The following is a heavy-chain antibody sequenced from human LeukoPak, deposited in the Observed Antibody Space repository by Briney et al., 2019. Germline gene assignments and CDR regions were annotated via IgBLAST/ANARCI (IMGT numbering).Heavy chain of an antibody. CDR1: GGSISSYY. D-gene: IGHD3-9*01. J-gene: IGHJ4*02. Sequence: PSETLSLTCTVSGGSISSYYWSWLRQPPGKGLEWIGYTYYSGSTNYNPSLKSRVTISVDTSKNQFSLKLSSVTAADTAVYYCARDDHYDILTFDYWGQGTLVTVSS. V-gene: IGHV4-59*01. CDR3: ARDDHYDILTFDY. CDR2: TYYSGST.